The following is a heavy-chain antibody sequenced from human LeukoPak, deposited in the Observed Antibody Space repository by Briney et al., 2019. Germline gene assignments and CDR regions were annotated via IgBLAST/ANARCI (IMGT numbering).Heavy chain of an antibody. CDR1: AFNFTAYW. CDR2: INSDGTTT. CDR3: AVSNGGYGP. V-gene: IGHV3-74*01. D-gene: IGHD5-12*01. J-gene: IGHJ5*02. Sequence: PGGSLRLSCASSAFNFTAYWMHWVRQDPRQGLLWVARINSDGTTTNYADSVKGRFTISRDNAKNTLFLQMNSLRAEDTVVYFCAVSNGGYGPWGQGALVTVSS.